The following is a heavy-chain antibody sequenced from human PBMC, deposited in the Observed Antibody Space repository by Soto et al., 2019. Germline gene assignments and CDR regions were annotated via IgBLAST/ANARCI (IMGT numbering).Heavy chain of an antibody. J-gene: IGHJ6*02. D-gene: IGHD3-22*01. CDR3: ANNKYYYDSGGYPHGMDV. Sequence: GGSLRLSCAASGLTFSSYAMSWVRQAPGKGLEWVSAISGSGDNTFYADSVKGRFTISRDNSKNTLYLQMNSLRAEDTAVYYCANNKYYYDSGGYPHGMDVWGQGTTVTVSS. CDR1: GLTFSSYA. CDR2: ISGSGDNT. V-gene: IGHV3-23*01.